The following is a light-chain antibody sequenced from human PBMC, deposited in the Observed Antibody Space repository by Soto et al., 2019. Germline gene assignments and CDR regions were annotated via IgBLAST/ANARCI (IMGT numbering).Light chain of an antibody. CDR3: QQSYSTPIT. Sequence: DFQISHSPSSLSSYISDRFTITCRASQSISSYLNWYQQKPGKAPKLLIYAASSLQSGVPSRFSGSGSGTDFTLTISSLQPEDFATYYCQQSYSTPITVGQGTRLEIK. J-gene: IGKJ5*01. CDR1: QSISSY. V-gene: IGKV1-39*01. CDR2: AAS.